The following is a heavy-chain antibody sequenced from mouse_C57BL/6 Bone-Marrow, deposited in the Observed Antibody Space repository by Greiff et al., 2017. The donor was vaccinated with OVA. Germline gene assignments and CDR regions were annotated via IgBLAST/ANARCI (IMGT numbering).Heavy chain of an antibody. D-gene: IGHD5-2*01. Sequence: QVHVKQSGAELARPGASVKLSCKASGYTFTSYGISWVKQRTGQGLEWIGEIYPRSGNTYYNEKFKGKATLTADKSSSTAYMELRSLTSEDSAVYFCARWNSTGGNYWGQGTTLTVSS. CDR3: ARWNSTGGNY. CDR2: IYPRSGNT. V-gene: IGHV1-81*01. CDR1: GYTFTSYG. J-gene: IGHJ2*01.